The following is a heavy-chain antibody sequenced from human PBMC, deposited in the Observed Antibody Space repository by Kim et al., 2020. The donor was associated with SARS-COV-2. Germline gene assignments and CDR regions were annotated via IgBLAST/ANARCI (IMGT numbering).Heavy chain of an antibody. D-gene: IGHD5-12*01. CDR3: AVDIVATSVNWNGDDY. CDR1: GYTLTELS. Sequence: ASVKVSCKVSGYTLTELSMHWVRQAPGKGLEWMGGFDPEDGETIYAQKFQGRVTMTEDTSTDTAYMELSSLSSEDTAVYYCAVDIVATSVNWNGDDYWGQGTLVTVSS. J-gene: IGHJ4*02. V-gene: IGHV1-24*01. CDR2: FDPEDGET.